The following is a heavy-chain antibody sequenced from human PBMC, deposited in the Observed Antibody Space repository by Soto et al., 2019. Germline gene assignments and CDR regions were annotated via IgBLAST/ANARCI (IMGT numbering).Heavy chain of an antibody. Sequence: QVQLVQSGAEVKEPGASVKVSCKASGYTFSSHDINWVRQAIGQGLEWMGWMNPNSGDTGYAQKFQGRVTMTRDTSVGTAYMELSSLRSEDTAVYYCARVGGIWNDDYFDYWGQGTLVTVSS. CDR3: ARVGGIWNDDYFDY. V-gene: IGHV1-8*01. CDR2: MNPNSGDT. D-gene: IGHD1-1*01. CDR1: GYTFSSHD. J-gene: IGHJ4*02.